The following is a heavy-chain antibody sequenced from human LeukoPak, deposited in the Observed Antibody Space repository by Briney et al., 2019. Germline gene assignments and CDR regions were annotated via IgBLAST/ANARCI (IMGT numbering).Heavy chain of an antibody. CDR2: INHSGST. D-gene: IGHD2/OR15-2a*01. CDR1: GGSFSGYY. V-gene: IGHV4-34*01. CDR3: ARSSIHDAFDI. Sequence: SETLSLTCAVYGGSFSGYYWSWIRQPPGKGLEWIGEINHSGSTNYNPSLKSRVTISVDTSKNQFSLKLSSVTAADTAVYYCARSSIHDAFDIWGQGTMVTVSS. J-gene: IGHJ3*02.